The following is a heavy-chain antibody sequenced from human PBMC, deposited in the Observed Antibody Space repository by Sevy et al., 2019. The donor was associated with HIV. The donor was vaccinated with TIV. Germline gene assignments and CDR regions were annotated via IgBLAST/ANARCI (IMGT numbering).Heavy chain of an antibody. J-gene: IGHJ6*02. V-gene: IGHV4-4*07. D-gene: IGHD3-10*01. CDR3: ARWGQYYHGSGTFPTYYFGMDV. CDR2: IYPGGSI. Sequence: SETLSLTCTVSGASISSYYWTWIRQPAGQGLEWIGRIYPGGSIDYNPSLKSRVTLSVDTSKNQFSLRLASVTAADTAVYYCARWGQYYHGSGTFPTYYFGMDVWGQGTTFTVSS. CDR1: GASISSYY.